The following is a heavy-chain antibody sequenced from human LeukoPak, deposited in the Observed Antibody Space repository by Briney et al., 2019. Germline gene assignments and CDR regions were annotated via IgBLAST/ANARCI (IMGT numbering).Heavy chain of an antibody. J-gene: IGHJ6*03. CDR2: ISSSSSYI. CDR1: GFTFSSYS. CDR3: ARDPISIAAAGYYYYYYMDV. V-gene: IGHV3-21*01. D-gene: IGHD6-13*01. Sequence: GGSLRLSCAASGFTFSSYSMNWVRRAPGKGLEWVSSISSSSSYIYYADSVKGRFTISRDNAKNSLYLQMNSLRAEDTAVYYCARDPISIAAAGYYYYYYMDVWGKGTTVTVSS.